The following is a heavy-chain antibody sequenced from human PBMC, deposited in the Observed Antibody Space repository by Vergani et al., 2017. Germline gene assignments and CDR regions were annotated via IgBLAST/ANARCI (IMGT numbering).Heavy chain of an antibody. CDR2: IYHSGST. Sequence: QVQLQESGPGLVKPSGTLSLTCAVSGGSISSSNWWSWVRQPPGKGLEWIGEIYHSGSTNYNPSLKSRVTISVDTSKNQFSLKLSSVTAADTAVYYCARIGYCSGGSCYSRYYYYGMDVWGQGTTVTVSS. J-gene: IGHJ6*02. CDR1: GGSISSSNW. CDR3: ARIGYCSGGSCYSRYYYYGMDV. V-gene: IGHV4-4*02. D-gene: IGHD2-15*01.